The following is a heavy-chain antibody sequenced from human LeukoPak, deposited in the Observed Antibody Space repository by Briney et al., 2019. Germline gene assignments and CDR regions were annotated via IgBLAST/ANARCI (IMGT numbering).Heavy chain of an antibody. CDR3: YSGDGYNRYY. Sequence: GESLKISCKGSGYSFTTSWIGWVRQMPGKGLEWMAIMYVGDSDTRYSPSFQGQVTISADKSISTAYLQWSSLKASDTAMYYCYSGDGYNRYYWGRGTLVTVSP. CDR1: GYSFTTSW. J-gene: IGHJ4*02. D-gene: IGHD5-24*01. V-gene: IGHV5-51*01. CDR2: MYVGDSDT.